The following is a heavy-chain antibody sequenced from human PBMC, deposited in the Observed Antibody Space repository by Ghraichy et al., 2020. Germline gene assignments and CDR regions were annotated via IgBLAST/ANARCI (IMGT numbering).Heavy chain of an antibody. D-gene: IGHD3-22*01. CDR2: ISGSGGST. J-gene: IGHJ5*02. CDR3: AKGVGVTTYNWFDP. CDR1: GFTFSSYA. V-gene: IGHV3-23*01. Sequence: GGSLRLSCAASGFTFSSYAMSWVRQATGKGLEWVSAISGSGGSTYYADSVKGRFTISRDNSKNTLYLQMNSLRAEDTAVYYCAKGVGVTTYNWFDPWGQGTLVTVSS.